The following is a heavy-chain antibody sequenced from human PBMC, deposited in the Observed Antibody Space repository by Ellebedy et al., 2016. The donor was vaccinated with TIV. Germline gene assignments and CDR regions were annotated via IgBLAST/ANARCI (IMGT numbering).Heavy chain of an antibody. D-gene: IGHD2-8*02. J-gene: IGHJ3*02. CDR3: ARVTGGLGGAFDI. Sequence: GESLKISCAASGFTFNSYWMHWVRQGPGKGLVWVSRINSDGSTTSYADSVKGRFTISRDNAKNTLYLQMNSLRAEDTAVYYCARVTGGLGGAFDIWGQGTMVTVSS. V-gene: IGHV3-74*01. CDR2: INSDGSTT. CDR1: GFTFNSYW.